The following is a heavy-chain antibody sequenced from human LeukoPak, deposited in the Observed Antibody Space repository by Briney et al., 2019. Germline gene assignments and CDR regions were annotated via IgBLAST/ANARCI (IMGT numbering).Heavy chain of an antibody. J-gene: IGHJ6*04. CDR2: ISSSSSSI. V-gene: IGHV3-21*01. CDR3: AELGITMIGGV. D-gene: IGHD3-10*02. Sequence: GGSLRLSCAASGFTVSFYTMNWVRQAPGKGLEWVSSISSSSSSIYYADSVKGRFSVSRDNAKNSLYLQMNSLRAEDTAVYYCAELGITMIGGVWGKGTTVTISS. CDR1: GFTVSFYT.